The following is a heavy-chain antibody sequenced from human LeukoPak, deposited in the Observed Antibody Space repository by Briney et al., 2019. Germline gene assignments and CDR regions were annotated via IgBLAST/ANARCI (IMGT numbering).Heavy chain of an antibody. Sequence: SETLSLTCAVYAGSFSGYYWSWIRQPPGKGLEWIGEINHRGTTNYNPSLKSRVTISVDTSKNLFSLKLRSVTAADTAVYYCARDPVIPGLVGDPVWGQGTLVTVSS. CDR1: AGSFSGYY. D-gene: IGHD3-16*02. CDR3: ARDPVIPGLVGDPV. CDR2: INHRGTT. J-gene: IGHJ4*02. V-gene: IGHV4-34*01.